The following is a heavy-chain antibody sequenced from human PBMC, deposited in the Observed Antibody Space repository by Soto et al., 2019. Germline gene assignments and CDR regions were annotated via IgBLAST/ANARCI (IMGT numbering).Heavy chain of an antibody. Sequence: HGESLKISCKGSGYSFTSYWIGWVRQMPGKGLEWMGIIYPGDSDTRYSPSFQGQVTISADKSISTAYLQWSSLKASDTAMYYCARLTYYYDSSGYYYDVGYYYYGMDVWGQGTTVTVSS. D-gene: IGHD3-22*01. V-gene: IGHV5-51*01. J-gene: IGHJ6*02. CDR2: IYPGDSDT. CDR3: ARLTYYYDSSGYYYDVGYYYYGMDV. CDR1: GYSFTSYW.